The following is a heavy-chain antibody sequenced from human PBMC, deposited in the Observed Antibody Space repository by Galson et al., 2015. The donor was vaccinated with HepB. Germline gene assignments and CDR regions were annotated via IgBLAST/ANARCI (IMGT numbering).Heavy chain of an antibody. J-gene: IGHJ5*02. D-gene: IGHD2-2*02. V-gene: IGHV1-24*01. CDR1: GYTLTELS. Sequence: SVKVSCKVSGYTLTELSMHWVRQAPGKGLEWMGGFDPEDGETIYAQKFQGRVTMTEDTSTDTAYMELSSLRSEDTAVYYCATSRSPTGPAAIISSLDWFDPWGQGTLVTVSS. CDR2: FDPEDGET. CDR3: ATSRSPTGPAAIISSLDWFDP.